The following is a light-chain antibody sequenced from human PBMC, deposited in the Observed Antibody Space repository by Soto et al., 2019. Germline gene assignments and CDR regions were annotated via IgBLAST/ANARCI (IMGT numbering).Light chain of an antibody. Sequence: QSVLTQPPSVSGAPGQRVTISCTGSSSNIGATYDVQWYQQLPGTAPKLLIYGNSNRPSGVPDRFSGSKSGTSASLAITGLQADDEADYYYQSYDSSLSAHYVFGSGTQLTVL. CDR1: SSNIGATYD. J-gene: IGLJ1*01. V-gene: IGLV1-40*01. CDR2: GNS. CDR3: QSYDSSLSAHYV.